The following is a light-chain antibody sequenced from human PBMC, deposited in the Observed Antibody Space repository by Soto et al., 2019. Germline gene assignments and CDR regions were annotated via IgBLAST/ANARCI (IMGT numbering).Light chain of an antibody. Sequence: EIVLTQSPGTLSLSPGERATLFCKAIQSVGNNFLAWYQQKPGQAATLLIYGASTRATGIPARFSGSGSGTDFTLTITRLEPEDFAVYYCQQYVTSSPRTFGQGTKVDIK. J-gene: IGKJ1*01. CDR3: QQYVTSSPRT. CDR2: GAS. V-gene: IGKV3-20*01. CDR1: QSVGNNF.